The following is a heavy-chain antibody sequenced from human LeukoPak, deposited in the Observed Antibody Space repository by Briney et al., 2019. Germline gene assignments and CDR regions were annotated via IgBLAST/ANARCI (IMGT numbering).Heavy chain of an antibody. V-gene: IGHV3-30-3*01. D-gene: IGHD4-17*01. Sequence: PGGSLRLSCAASGFTFSNYAMSWVRQAPGKGLEWVAVISYDGSNKYYADSVKGRFTISRDNSKNTLYLQMNSLRAEDTAVYYCAREEGLTVTIDYWGQGTLVTVSS. CDR3: AREEGLTVTIDY. CDR1: GFTFSNYA. CDR2: ISYDGSNK. J-gene: IGHJ4*02.